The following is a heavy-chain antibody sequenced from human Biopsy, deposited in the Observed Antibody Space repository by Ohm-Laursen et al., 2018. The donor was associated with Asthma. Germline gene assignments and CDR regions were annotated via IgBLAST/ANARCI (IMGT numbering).Heavy chain of an antibody. D-gene: IGHD6-19*01. CDR2: IHYSGST. CDR1: GASIKTDDHY. Sequence: SETLSLTCTASGASIKTDDHYWSWLRQPPGKGLEWFGFIHYSGSTSHNPSLKGGVTISVDTSKNQFSLKLSSVTAADTAVYYCARASVAASSNWFDPWGQGTLVTVSS. V-gene: IGHV4-30-4*01. CDR3: ARASVAASSNWFDP. J-gene: IGHJ5*02.